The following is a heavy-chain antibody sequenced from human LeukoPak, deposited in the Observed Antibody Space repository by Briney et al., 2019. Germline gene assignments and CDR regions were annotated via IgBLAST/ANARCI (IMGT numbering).Heavy chain of an antibody. J-gene: IGHJ4*02. CDR1: GYTFTGYY. CDR3: STPHKRWLQWLDY. CDR2: INPNSGGT. V-gene: IGHV1-2*02. D-gene: IGHD5-24*01. Sequence: GASVKVSCKASGYTFTGYYMHWVRQAPGQGLEWMGWINPNSGGTNYAQKFQGRITMTRDTTINKAYMELSRLRSDDTAVYYCSTPHKRWLQWLDYWGQGTLVTVSS.